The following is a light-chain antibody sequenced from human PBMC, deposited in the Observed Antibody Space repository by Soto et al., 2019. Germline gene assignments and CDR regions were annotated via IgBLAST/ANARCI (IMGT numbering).Light chain of an antibody. CDR2: GAS. J-gene: IGKJ1*01. Sequence: EIVLTQSPGTLSLSPGERATVSCRASQSVSSSYLAWYQQKPGQAPRLLIYGASSRATGIPDRFSGSGSGTDFTLTISRLEPEDFAVYYCQQYGSSVSWTFGQGTKVEIK. V-gene: IGKV3-20*01. CDR3: QQYGSSVSWT. CDR1: QSVSSSY.